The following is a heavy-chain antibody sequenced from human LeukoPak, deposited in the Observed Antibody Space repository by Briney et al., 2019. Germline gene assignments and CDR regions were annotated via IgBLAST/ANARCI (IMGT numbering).Heavy chain of an antibody. Sequence: SGGSLRLSCAASGFTFSNYWMTWVRHAPGKGLEWVATIKQDGGEKYYVDSVKGRFTISRDNAKNSLSLQMSSLRAEDTAVYYCARDRNTDFWSGYYTNYFDYWGQGTLVIVSS. CDR3: ARDRNTDFWSGYYTNYFDY. D-gene: IGHD3-3*01. CDR1: GFTFSNYW. CDR2: IKQDGGEK. J-gene: IGHJ4*02. V-gene: IGHV3-7*01.